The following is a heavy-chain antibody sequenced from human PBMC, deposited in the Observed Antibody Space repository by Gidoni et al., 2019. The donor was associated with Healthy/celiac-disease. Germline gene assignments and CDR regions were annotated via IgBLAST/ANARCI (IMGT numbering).Heavy chain of an antibody. J-gene: IGHJ4*02. Sequence: QVQLVPSGAEVKKPGASVKVSCKASGYPFTSYEINRVRLATGQGLEWMGWMNPNRGKQGYAQKFQGRGTMTRHTSISTAYMELSSLRSEDTAGYFWASGQYSSGWTRFWGQGTLVTVSS. V-gene: IGHV1-8*01. D-gene: IGHD6-19*01. CDR2: MNPNRGKQ. CDR1: GYPFTSYE. CDR3: ASGQYSSGWTRF.